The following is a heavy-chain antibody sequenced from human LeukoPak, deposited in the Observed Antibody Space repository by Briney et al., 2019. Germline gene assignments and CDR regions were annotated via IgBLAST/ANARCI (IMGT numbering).Heavy chain of an antibody. Sequence: SETLSLTCAASGDSFIGYFWTWIRQAPGKGLEWIGDINHSGRTNYNPSLQRRVSISVDTSKNQFSLNVTSVTGADTAVYYCARTSGFFDSSGFYQQNPYYFQYWGQGVLVTVSS. CDR2: INHSGRT. J-gene: IGHJ4*02. CDR3: ARTSGFFDSSGFYQQNPYYFQY. V-gene: IGHV4-34*01. D-gene: IGHD3-22*01. CDR1: GDSFIGYF.